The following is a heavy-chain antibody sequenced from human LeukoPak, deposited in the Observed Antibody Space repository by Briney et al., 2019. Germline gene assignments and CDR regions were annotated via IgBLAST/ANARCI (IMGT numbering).Heavy chain of an antibody. CDR1: GFTFSSYS. V-gene: IGHV3-21*01. D-gene: IGHD5-18*01. J-gene: IGHJ4*02. Sequence: GGSLRLSCAASGFTFSSYSMNWVRQAPGKGLEWVSSISSSSSYIYYADSVKGRFTISRDNAKNSLYLQMNSLRAEDTAVYYCARAPDTAMVTLDYWGQGTLVTVSS. CDR3: ARAPDTAMVTLDY. CDR2: ISSSSSYI.